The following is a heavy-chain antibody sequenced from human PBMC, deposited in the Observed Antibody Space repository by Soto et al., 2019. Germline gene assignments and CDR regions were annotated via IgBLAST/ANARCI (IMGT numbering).Heavy chain of an antibody. CDR1: GYTFTSYD. CDR3: ARGSDCSSTSCYYYYYYYMDV. J-gene: IGHJ6*03. Sequence: ASVKVSCKASGYTFTSYDINWVRQATGQGLEWMGWMNPNSDNTGYAQKFQGRVTMTRNTSISTAYMELSSLRSEDTAVYYCARGSDCSSTSCYYYYYYYMDVWGKGTTVTVSS. CDR2: MNPNSDNT. V-gene: IGHV1-8*01. D-gene: IGHD2-2*01.